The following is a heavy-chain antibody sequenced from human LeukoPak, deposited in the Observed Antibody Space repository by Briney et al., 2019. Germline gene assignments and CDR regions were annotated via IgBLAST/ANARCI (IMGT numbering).Heavy chain of an antibody. CDR2: IYSGGST. V-gene: IGHV3-53*05. CDR3: ARVQGGGYRTADY. J-gene: IGHJ4*02. D-gene: IGHD6-19*01. Sequence: GGSLRLSCAASGFTVSSNYMSWVRQAPGKGLEWVSVIYSGGSTYYADSVKGRFTISRDNSKNTLFLQMNSLRGEDTAMYYRARVQGGGYRTADYWGQGTLVTVSS. CDR1: GFTVSSNY.